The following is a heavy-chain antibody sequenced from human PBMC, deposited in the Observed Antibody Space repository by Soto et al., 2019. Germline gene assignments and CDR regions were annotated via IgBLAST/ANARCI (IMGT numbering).Heavy chain of an antibody. CDR2: MNPSNANT. V-gene: IGHV1-8*01. D-gene: IGHD3-16*01. J-gene: IGHJ4*02. Sequence: QVQLVQSGAEVKKPGASVKVSCKASGYTFTNNDINWVRQATGQGLEWMGWMNPSNANTGYAKKFLGRDSRTRDTSTSQAYMELQSLTSEDTAVYFCARGKDAGTFYTFGEYWGQGTLVTVSS. CDR3: ARGKDAGTFYTFGEY. CDR1: GYTFTNND.